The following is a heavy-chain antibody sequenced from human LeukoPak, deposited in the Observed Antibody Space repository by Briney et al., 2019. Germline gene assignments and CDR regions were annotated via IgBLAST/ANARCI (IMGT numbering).Heavy chain of an antibody. J-gene: IGHJ4*02. V-gene: IGHV3-53*01. D-gene: IGHD6-6*01. Sequence: PGGSLRLSCAASGFTVSSNYMSWVRKAPGKGLEWVSVIYSGGSTYYADSVKGRFTISRDNSKNTLYLQMNSLRAEDTAVYYCAKDLGRPVREDWGQGTLVTVSS. CDR3: AKDLGRPVRED. CDR1: GFTVSSNY. CDR2: IYSGGST.